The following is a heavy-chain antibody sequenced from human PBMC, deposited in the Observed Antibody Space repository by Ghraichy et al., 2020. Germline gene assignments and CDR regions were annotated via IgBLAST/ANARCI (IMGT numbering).Heavy chain of an antibody. CDR2: IRGSGEGT. CDR1: GFTFSSYA. D-gene: IGHD2-15*01. Sequence: GGSLRLSCAASGFTFSSYAMNWVRQAPGKVLEWVSAIRGSGEGTSYADSVKGRFTISRDNSKNTLYLQMHSLRAEDTATYYCAKVLAPDSWYQHFLHWGQGTLVTVSS. CDR3: AKVLAPDSWYQHFLH. V-gene: IGHV3-23*01. J-gene: IGHJ1*01.